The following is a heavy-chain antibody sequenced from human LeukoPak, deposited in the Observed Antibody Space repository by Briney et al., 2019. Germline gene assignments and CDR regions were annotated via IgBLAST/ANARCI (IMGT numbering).Heavy chain of an antibody. V-gene: IGHV4-4*07. CDR2: IYVSGTT. D-gene: IGHD5-12*01. Sequence: PGTPSLTCTVSGGAIKDYYWSCIRQPAGKELEWIGRIYVSGTTRFNPSLKSRVNMSVDTTKNQFSLKLSSVTAADTAVYFCARGMAAAYDYNWFDPWGQGILVTVSS. CDR3: ARGMAAAYDYNWFDP. J-gene: IGHJ5*02. CDR1: GGAIKDYY.